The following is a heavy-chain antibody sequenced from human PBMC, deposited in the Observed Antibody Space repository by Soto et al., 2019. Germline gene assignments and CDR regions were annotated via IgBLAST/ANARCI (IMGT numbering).Heavy chain of an antibody. J-gene: IGHJ6*02. CDR2: IDPSDSYT. CDR3: ARQGGYYDSSGSYYYYYGMDV. V-gene: IGHV5-10-1*01. Sequence: GESLKISCKGSGYSFTSYWISWVRQMPGKGLEWMGRIDPSDSYTNYSPSFQGHVTISADKSISTAYLQWSSLKASDTAMYYCARQGGYYDSSGSYYYYYGMDVWGQGTTVTVSS. CDR1: GYSFTSYW. D-gene: IGHD3-22*01.